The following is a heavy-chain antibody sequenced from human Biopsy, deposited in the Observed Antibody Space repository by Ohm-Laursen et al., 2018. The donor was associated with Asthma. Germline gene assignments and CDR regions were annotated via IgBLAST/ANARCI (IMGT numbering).Heavy chain of an antibody. J-gene: IGHJ5*02. CDR2: ISFDGSNE. Sequence: SLRLSCSASGFSFSNFGMHWVRQAPGKGLEWVAVISFDGSNEDYADSVKGRFTISRDNSKNTLDLQMNSLREEDTAVYYCARGREGSGSYFTSHWFDPWGQGTLVTVSS. CDR3: ARGREGSGSYFTSHWFDP. V-gene: IGHV3-30*03. CDR1: GFSFSNFG. D-gene: IGHD3-10*01.